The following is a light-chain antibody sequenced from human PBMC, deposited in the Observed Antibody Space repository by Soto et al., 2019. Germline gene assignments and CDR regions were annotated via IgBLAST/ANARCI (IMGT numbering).Light chain of an antibody. Sequence: IAVTQSPSSLAASLGDRVTITCRASQTIGTYVNWYRQKSGAAPELLIYDASTLQSGVPSRFIGGASGTDLTLTISSLQLDDFASYYCQQSYSSPLTCGQGTKVEIK. J-gene: IGKJ1*01. V-gene: IGKV1-39*01. CDR3: QQSYSSPLT. CDR1: QTIGTY. CDR2: DAS.